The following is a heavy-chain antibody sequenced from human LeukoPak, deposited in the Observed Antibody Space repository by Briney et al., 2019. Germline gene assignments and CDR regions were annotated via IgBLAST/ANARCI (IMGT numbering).Heavy chain of an antibody. CDR2: ISAYNCNT. J-gene: IGHJ5*02. CDR1: GYTFTRYV. CDR3: ARDSLYVTNFFDP. D-gene: IGHD3-10*02. V-gene: IGHV1-18*01. Sequence: ASVNVSCKASGYTFTRYVIRWVRQAPAKGLEWMGWISAYNCNTNYAQKLQGRVTMTTDTSTSTAYMELRSLRSDDTAVYYCARDSLYVTNFFDPWGRGTLVTVSS.